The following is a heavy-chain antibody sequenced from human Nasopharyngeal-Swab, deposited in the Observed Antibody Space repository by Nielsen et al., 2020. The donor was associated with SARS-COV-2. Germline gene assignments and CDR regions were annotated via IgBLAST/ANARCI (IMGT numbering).Heavy chain of an antibody. Sequence: WVRQAPGQGLEWMGWMNPNSGNTGYAQKFQGRVTMTTDTSTSTAYMELRSLRSDDTAVYYCARDDYDILTGYYTGGIYWGQGTLVTVSS. D-gene: IGHD3-9*01. CDR3: ARDDYDILTGYYTGGIY. V-gene: IGHV1-18*01. CDR2: MNPNSGNT. J-gene: IGHJ4*02.